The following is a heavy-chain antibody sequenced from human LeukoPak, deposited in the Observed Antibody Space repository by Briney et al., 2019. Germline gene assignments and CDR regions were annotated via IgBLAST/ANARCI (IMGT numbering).Heavy chain of an antibody. CDR3: AKVPRYCSSTSCPDFDY. CDR2: ISYDGSDK. D-gene: IGHD2-2*01. V-gene: IGHV3-30*18. J-gene: IGHJ4*02. Sequence: GRSLRLSCAASGFTFSSYGMHWVRQAPGKGLEWVAVISYDGSDKNYADSVKGRFTISRDNSNNRVYLQMNSLGAEDTAVYYCAKVPRYCSSTSCPDFDYWGQGTLVTVSS. CDR1: GFTFSSYG.